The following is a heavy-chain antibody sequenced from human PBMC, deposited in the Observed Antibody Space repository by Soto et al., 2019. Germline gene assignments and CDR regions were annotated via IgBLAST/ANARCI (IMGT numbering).Heavy chain of an antibody. CDR2: IIPIFGTA. J-gene: IGHJ6*02. CDR3: ARGYCSSTSCYGEYYYGMDV. V-gene: IGHV1-69*13. Sequence: SVKVSCKASGGTFSSYAISWVRQAPGQGLEWMGGIIPIFGTANYAQKFQGRVTITADESTSTAYMELSSLRSEDTAVYYCARGYCSSTSCYGEYYYGMDVWGQGTTVTVSS. CDR1: GGTFSSYA. D-gene: IGHD2-2*01.